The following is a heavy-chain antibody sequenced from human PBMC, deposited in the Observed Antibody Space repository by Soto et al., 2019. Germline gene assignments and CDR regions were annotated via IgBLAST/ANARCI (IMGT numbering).Heavy chain of an antibody. CDR3: ARDQAFLSEY. J-gene: IGHJ4*02. D-gene: IGHD3-16*01. CDR1: GFTFSSYG. V-gene: IGHV3-33*01. CDR2: IWYYVSNK. Sequence: WGSLRLSCAASGFTFSSYGMHWVRQAPGKGLEWVAVIWYYVSNKYYADSVKGRFTISRDNSKNTLYLQMNSLRAEDTAVYYCARDQAFLSEYWGKGNMVIVSS.